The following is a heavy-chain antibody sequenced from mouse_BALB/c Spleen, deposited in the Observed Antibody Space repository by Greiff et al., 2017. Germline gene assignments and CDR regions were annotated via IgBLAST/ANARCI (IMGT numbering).Heavy chain of an antibody. CDR1: GFTFSTFA. J-gene: IGHJ4*01. CDR3: AGGPGSSYYYAMDY. V-gene: IGHV5-6-5*01. Sequence: EVKLVESGGGLVKPGGSLKLSCAASGFTFSTFAMSWVRQTPEKRLEWVASISSGGTTYYPDSMKGRFTISRDNARNILYLQMSSLRSEDTAMYYCAGGPGSSYYYAMDYWGQGTSVTVSS. D-gene: IGHD1-1*01. CDR2: ISSGGTT.